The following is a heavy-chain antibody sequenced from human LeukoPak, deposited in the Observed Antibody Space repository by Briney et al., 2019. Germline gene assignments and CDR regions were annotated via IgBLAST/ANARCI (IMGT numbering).Heavy chain of an antibody. V-gene: IGHV4-34*09. D-gene: IGHD3-22*01. CDR2: INHSGST. CDR3: ARGRVYYYDSSGYLLDAFDI. J-gene: IGHJ3*02. CDR1: GGSFSGYY. Sequence: SETLSLTCAVYGGSFSGYYWSWIRQPPGKGLEWIGEINHSGSTNYNPSLKSRVTISVDTSKNQFSLKLSSVTAADTAVYYCARGRVYYYDSSGYLLDAFDIWGQGTMVTVSS.